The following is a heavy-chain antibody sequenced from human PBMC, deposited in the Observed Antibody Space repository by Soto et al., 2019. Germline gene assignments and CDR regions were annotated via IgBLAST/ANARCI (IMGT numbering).Heavy chain of an antibody. CDR1: GITFSSYA. V-gene: IGHV3-48*01. D-gene: IGHD6-13*01. Sequence: GGSLRLSCAASGITFSSYAMNWVRQAPGKGLEWVSYIGSSGSSIYYADSVKGRFTISRDNAKNSLYLQMNSLRAEDTAVYYCARHPERIAQIGWFDPWGQGTLVTVSS. CDR3: ARHPERIAQIGWFDP. J-gene: IGHJ5*02. CDR2: IGSSGSSI.